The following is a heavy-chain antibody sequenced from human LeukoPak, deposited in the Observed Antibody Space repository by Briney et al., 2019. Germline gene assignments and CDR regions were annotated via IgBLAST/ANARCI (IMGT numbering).Heavy chain of an antibody. V-gene: IGHV1-2*02. D-gene: IGHD3-10*01. CDR3: ARDKLRARGFDY. CDR2: INPNSGGT. CDR1: GYTFTGYY. Sequence: ASVKVSCKASGYTFTGYYMHWVRQAPGQGLEWMGWINPNSGGTNYAQKFQGRVTMARDTSISTAYMELSRLRSDDTAVYYCARDKLRARGFDYWGQGTLVTVSS. J-gene: IGHJ4*02.